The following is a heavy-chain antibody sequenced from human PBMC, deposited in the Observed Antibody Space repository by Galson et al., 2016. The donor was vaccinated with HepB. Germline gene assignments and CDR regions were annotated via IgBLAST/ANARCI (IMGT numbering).Heavy chain of an antibody. V-gene: IGHV1-69*13. D-gene: IGHD6-19*01. CDR2: IIPIFGTT. CDR3: ARDGDAVDYGMDV. CDR1: GGTFSTYT. Sequence: SVKVSCKASGGTFSTYTISWVRQTPGQGLEWMGGIIPIFGTTNYAQKFQGRVTLTADESASTAYMDLSSLGFEDTAVYYCARDGDAVDYGMDVWGQGTTVTVSS. J-gene: IGHJ6*02.